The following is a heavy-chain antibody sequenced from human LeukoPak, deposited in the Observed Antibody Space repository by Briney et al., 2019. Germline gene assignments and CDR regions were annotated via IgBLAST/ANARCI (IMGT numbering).Heavy chain of an antibody. V-gene: IGHV1-18*04. J-gene: IGHJ5*02. Sequence: GASVKVSCKASGYTSSNYAISWVRQAPGQGLEWMGWISPKSGRGSYANNFQGRVTMTTDTSTSTVYMELTSLTSDNTAVYYCARDVVTDYYWWFDPWGQGTLVTVSS. CDR1: GYTSSNYA. CDR2: ISPKSGRG. D-gene: IGHD3-9*01. CDR3: ARDVVTDYYWWFDP.